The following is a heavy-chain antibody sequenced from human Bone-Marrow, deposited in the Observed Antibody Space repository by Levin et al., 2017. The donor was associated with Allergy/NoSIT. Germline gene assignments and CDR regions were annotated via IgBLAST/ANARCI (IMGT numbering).Heavy chain of an antibody. CDR1: GGTFSSYA. J-gene: IGHJ4*02. V-gene: IGHV1-69*13. Sequence: RASVKVSCKASGGTFSSYAISWVRQAPGQGLEWMGGIIPIFGTANYAQKFQGRVTITADESTSTAYMELSSLRSEDTAVYYCARGPHIAAAGLVYYFDYWGQGTLVTVSS. CDR3: ARGPHIAAAGLVYYFDY. CDR2: IIPIFGTA. D-gene: IGHD6-13*01.